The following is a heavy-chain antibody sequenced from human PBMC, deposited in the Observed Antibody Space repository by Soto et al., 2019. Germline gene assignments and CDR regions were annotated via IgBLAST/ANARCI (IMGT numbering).Heavy chain of an antibody. CDR1: GFTFSSYA. CDR3: AKDNDYGDCFDY. J-gene: IGHJ4*02. V-gene: IGHV3-23*01. D-gene: IGHD4-17*01. Sequence: GGSLRLSCAASGFTFSSYAMSLVRQAPGKGLEWVSSISGSGGSTYYADSVKGRFTISRDKSKNTLYLQMNSVRAEDTAVYYCAKDNDYGDCFDYWGQGTLVTVSS. CDR2: ISGSGGST.